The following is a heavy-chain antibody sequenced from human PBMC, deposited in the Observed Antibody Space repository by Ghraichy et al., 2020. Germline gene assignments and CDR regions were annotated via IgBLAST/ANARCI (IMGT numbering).Heavy chain of an antibody. CDR2: INHRGST. J-gene: IGHJ2*01. V-gene: IGHV4-34*01. CDR3: ARVLVPPGSRYFDL. CDR1: GGSFSDYY. D-gene: IGHD2-2*01. Sequence: SETLSLTCAVYGGSFSDYYCSWIRQPPGQGLDWMGEINHRGSTNSNPSLNRRVTISVETSENQFSLNLGSVTVADTAVYYCARVLVPPGSRYFDLWGLGTLVTVSS.